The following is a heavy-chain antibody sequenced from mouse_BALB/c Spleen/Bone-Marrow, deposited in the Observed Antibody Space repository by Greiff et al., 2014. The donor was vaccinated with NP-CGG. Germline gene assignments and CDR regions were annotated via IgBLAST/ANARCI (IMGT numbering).Heavy chain of an antibody. CDR3: ARFGRYYFDY. V-gene: IGHV1-54*01. CDR1: GYAFTNYL. CDR2: INPGSGGV. Sequence: VNVVESGAELVRPGTAVNVSCEASGYAFTNYLIEGVKQRPGQGLEWIGVINPGSGGVNYNEKFKGKATLTADKSSSTAYMQLSSLTSNDSAVYFCARFGRYYFDYWGQGTTLTVSS. J-gene: IGHJ2*01.